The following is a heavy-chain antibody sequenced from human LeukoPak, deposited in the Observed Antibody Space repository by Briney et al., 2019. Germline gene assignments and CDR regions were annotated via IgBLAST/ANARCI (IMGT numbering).Heavy chain of an antibody. Sequence: GGSLRLSCAASGFTFSSYSMNWVRQAPGKGLEWVSSISSDSSYIYYADSVKGRFTISRDNAMNSLYLQMNSLRAEDTAVYYCARGTTTVTTLGDYWGQGTLVTVS. CDR1: GFTFSSYS. V-gene: IGHV3-21*01. CDR3: ARGTTTVTTLGDY. D-gene: IGHD4-17*01. CDR2: ISSDSSYI. J-gene: IGHJ4*02.